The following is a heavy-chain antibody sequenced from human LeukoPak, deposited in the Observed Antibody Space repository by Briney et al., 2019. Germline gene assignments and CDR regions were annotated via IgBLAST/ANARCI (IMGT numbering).Heavy chain of an antibody. CDR3: ARDPNGSGSSLDY. CDR1: GFTVSSNY. J-gene: IGHJ4*02. V-gene: IGHV3-53*01. D-gene: IGHD3-10*01. CDR2: IYSGGST. Sequence: GGSLRLSCAASGFTVSSNYMGWVRQAPGKGLEWVSVIYSGGSTYYADSVKGRFTISRDNSKNTLYLQMNSLRAEDTAVYYCARDPNGSGSSLDYWGQGTLVTVSS.